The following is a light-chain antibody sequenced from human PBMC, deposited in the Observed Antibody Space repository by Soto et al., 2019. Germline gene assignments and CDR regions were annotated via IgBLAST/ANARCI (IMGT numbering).Light chain of an antibody. CDR1: SSDVGGYNY. Sequence: QSALTQPASVSGSPGQSVTISCTRTSSDVGGYNYVSWYQQHPGKAPKLMIDDVSNRPSGVSNRFSGTKSGNTASLTISGLQAEDEADYYCCSYTSSSVVFGGGTQLTVL. V-gene: IGLV2-14*01. CDR2: DVS. CDR3: CSYTSSSVV. J-gene: IGLJ2*01.